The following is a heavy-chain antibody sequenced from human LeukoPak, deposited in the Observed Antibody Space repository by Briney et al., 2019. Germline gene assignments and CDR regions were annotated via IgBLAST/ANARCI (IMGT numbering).Heavy chain of an antibody. D-gene: IGHD6-13*01. CDR3: AKGGSGSSWYDWFDP. Sequence: GGSLRLSCAASGFTFSSYAMSWVRQAPGKGLEWVSAISGSGGSTYCADSVKGRFTISRDNSKNTLYLQMNSLRAEDTAVYYCAKGGSGSSWYDWFDPWGQGTLVTVSS. CDR1: GFTFSSYA. CDR2: ISGSGGST. J-gene: IGHJ5*02. V-gene: IGHV3-23*01.